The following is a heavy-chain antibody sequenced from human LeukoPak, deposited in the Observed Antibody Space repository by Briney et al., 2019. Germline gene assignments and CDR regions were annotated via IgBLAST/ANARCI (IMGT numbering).Heavy chain of an antibody. CDR2: ISSSGSTI. Sequence: PGGSLRLSCAASGFTFSDYYMSWIRQAPGKGLEWVSYISSSGSTIYYADSVKGRFTISRDNAKNSLYLQMNSLRAEDTALYYCARVNLYSSSWYKSLYYYYYYMDVWGKGTTVTVSS. CDR1: GFTFSDYY. D-gene: IGHD6-13*01. V-gene: IGHV3-11*01. CDR3: ARVNLYSSSWYKSLYYYYYYMDV. J-gene: IGHJ6*03.